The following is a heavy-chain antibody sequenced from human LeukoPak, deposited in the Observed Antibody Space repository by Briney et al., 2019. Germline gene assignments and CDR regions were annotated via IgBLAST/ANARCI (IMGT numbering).Heavy chain of an antibody. CDR3: ARDLHELELYYFDS. V-gene: IGHV3-7*01. D-gene: IGHD1-7*01. Sequence: GGSLRLSCATSGFTLSDYYMTWVRQAPEKGLEWVANINQGGSEKKYVDSVKGRFTISRDNTMNSLYLQMNSLRAEDTAVYYCARDLHELELYYFDSWGQGTLVIVSS. CDR1: GFTLSDYY. J-gene: IGHJ4*02. CDR2: INQGGSEK.